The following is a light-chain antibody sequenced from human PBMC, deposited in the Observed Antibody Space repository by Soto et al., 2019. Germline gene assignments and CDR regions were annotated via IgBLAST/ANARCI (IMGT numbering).Light chain of an antibody. V-gene: IGKV1-6*01. Sequence: AIQMTQSPYSLSASIGGRVTITCRARQVITHNVAWYQQKPGKAPRLLIYDASNLQSGVPSRFSGSRSGTDFTLTISSLQPEDFATYYCLQDYNYPRTFGQGTKVDI. CDR2: DAS. J-gene: IGKJ1*01. CDR1: QVITHN. CDR3: LQDYNYPRT.